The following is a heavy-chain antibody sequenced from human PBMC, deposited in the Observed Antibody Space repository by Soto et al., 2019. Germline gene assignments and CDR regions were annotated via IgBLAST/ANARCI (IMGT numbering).Heavy chain of an antibody. J-gene: IGHJ6*02. CDR1: GYRFTSYW. CDR2: IYPGDSDT. D-gene: IGHD3-3*01. CDR3: TRPPNYDFWSGYWSGPYYYYGMDV. V-gene: IGHV5-51*01. Sequence: GESLKISFKGCGYRFTSYWIGWVRQMPGKCLEWMWIIYPGDSDTRYSPSFQGQVAISADKSISTAYLQWSSLKTEDTAVYYCTRPPNYDFWSGYWSGPYYYYGMDVWGQGTTVPVYS.